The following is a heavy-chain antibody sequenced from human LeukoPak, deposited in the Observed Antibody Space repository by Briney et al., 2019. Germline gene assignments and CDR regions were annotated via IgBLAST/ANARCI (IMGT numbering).Heavy chain of an antibody. CDR1: GYTFTGYY. Sequence: ASVKVSCKASGYTFTGYYMHWVRQAPGQGLEWMGWINPNSGGTNYAQKFQGRVTMTRDTSISTACMELSRLRSDDTVVYYCARIYCSSTSCYIDYWGQGTLVTVSS. CDR3: ARIYCSSTSCYIDY. CDR2: INPNSGGT. V-gene: IGHV1-2*02. J-gene: IGHJ4*02. D-gene: IGHD2-2*02.